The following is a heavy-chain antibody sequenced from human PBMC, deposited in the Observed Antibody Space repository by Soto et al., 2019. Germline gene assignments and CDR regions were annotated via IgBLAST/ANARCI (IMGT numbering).Heavy chain of an antibody. CDR1: GGTFSNFV. V-gene: IGHV1-69*13. D-gene: IGHD3-3*01. Sequence: SVKVSCKASGGTFSNFVISWVRQAPGQGLEWMGGNIPIFGTANYAQRFQGRVTIIADESTGTTYMELTSLRSEDTAVYYCARALLLVGETTYENYFDYWGPGTLVPVYS. CDR3: ARALLLVGETTYENYFDY. J-gene: IGHJ4*02. CDR2: NIPIFGTA.